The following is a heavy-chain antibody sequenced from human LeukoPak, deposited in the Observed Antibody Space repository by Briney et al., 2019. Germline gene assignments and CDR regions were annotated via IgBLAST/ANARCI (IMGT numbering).Heavy chain of an antibody. J-gene: IGHJ4*02. Sequence: GGSLRLSCTASGFTFGDYAMSWFRQAPGKGLEWVGFIRSKAYGGTTEYAASVKGRFTISRDDSKSNAYLQMNSLKTEDTAVYYCTRYSGSYSSDYWGQGTLVTVSS. V-gene: IGHV3-49*03. CDR2: IRSKAYGGTT. CDR3: TRYSGSYSSDY. CDR1: GFTFGDYA. D-gene: IGHD1-26*01.